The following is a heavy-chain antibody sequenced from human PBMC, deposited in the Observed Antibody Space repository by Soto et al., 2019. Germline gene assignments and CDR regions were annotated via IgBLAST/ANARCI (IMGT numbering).Heavy chain of an antibody. CDR1: GYSFTNYR. D-gene: IGHD3-10*01. J-gene: IGHJ6*02. CDR2: INPGDSDT. CDR3: ARQDGSGSYSPDYYYYYGMDV. V-gene: IGHV5-51*01. Sequence: VKISGKRCGYSFTNYRICWVRQIQGKGMEWMGIINPGDSDTRYSPSLQGQVTISADKSISTAYLQWSSLKASDTAMYYCARQDGSGSYSPDYYYYYGMDVWGQGTTGTVSS.